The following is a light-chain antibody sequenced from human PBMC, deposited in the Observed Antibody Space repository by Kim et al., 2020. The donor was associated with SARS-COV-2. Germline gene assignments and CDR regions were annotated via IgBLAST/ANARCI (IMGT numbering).Light chain of an antibody. CDR3: QQYNSYPYT. V-gene: IGKV1-5*03. CDR1: LSISTW. J-gene: IGKJ2*01. Sequence: SAYREDRVTITCRASLSISTWLAWYQQKPGKAPKVLIYGASNLEGGVPSRFSGSGSKTEFTLTISSLQPDDFATYFCQQYNSYPYTFGQGTKLEI. CDR2: GAS.